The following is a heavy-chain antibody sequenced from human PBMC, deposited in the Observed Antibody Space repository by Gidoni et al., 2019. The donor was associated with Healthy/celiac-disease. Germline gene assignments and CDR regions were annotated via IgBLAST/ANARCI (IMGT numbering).Heavy chain of an antibody. J-gene: IGHJ4*02. CDR3: AGCREPVAGADY. CDR1: GFTFSSYA. D-gene: IGHD6-19*01. V-gene: IGHV3-23*01. CDR2: MSGSGGST. Sequence: EVQLLESGGGLVQPGGSLILSCAASGFTFSSYAMSWVRQAPGKGLEWVSAMSGSGGSTYYADSVKGRFTIPRDNSKNTLYLQMNSLRAEDTAVYYCAGCREPVAGADYWGQGTLVTVSS.